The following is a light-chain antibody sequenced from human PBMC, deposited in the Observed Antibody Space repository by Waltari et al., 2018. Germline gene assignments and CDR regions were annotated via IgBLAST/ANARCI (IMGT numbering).Light chain of an antibody. V-gene: IGLV2-14*03. Sequence: HSALTQPASVSGSPGQSITISCTGTRSDVGGYDFVSWYRQHPAKAPNLIIFDVTERPSVISARFSGSKSGNTASLTISGLQSDDEADYYCASYTSSSNYVFGSGTTVTV. CDR2: DVT. J-gene: IGLJ1*01. CDR3: ASYTSSSNYV. CDR1: RSDVGGYDF.